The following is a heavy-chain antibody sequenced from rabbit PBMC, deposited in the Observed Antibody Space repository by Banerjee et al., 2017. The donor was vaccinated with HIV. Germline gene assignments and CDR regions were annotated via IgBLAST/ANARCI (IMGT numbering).Heavy chain of an antibody. CDR3: ARDLAGGIGWNFSL. Sequence: QSLEESGGGLVQPEGSLTLTCTASGFSFSSSYYICWVRQAPGKGLQWIACINAVTGRAVYANWAKGRFTISTTSSTTVTLKMTSVTAADTATYFCARDLAGGIGWNFSLWGPGTLVTVS. V-gene: IGHV1S40*01. CDR2: INAVTGRA. D-gene: IGHD4-2*01. CDR1: GFSFSSSYY. J-gene: IGHJ4*01.